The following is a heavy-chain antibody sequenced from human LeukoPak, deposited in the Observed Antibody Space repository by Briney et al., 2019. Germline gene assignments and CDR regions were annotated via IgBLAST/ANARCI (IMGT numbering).Heavy chain of an antibody. Sequence: ASVKVSCKASGYTFTGYYMHWVRQAPGQGLEWMGWINPNSGGTNYAQKFQGWVTMTRDTSISTAYMELSRLRSDDTAVYYCARGTVVVPAVDYYYYYGMDVWGKGTTVTVSS. J-gene: IGHJ6*04. V-gene: IGHV1-2*04. CDR1: GYTFTGYY. CDR2: INPNSGGT. D-gene: IGHD2-2*01. CDR3: ARGTVVVPAVDYYYYYGMDV.